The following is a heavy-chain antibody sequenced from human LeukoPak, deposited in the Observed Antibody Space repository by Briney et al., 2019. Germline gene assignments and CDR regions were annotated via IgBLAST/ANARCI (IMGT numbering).Heavy chain of an antibody. D-gene: IGHD2/OR15-2a*01. CDR1: GYPFIGYT. Sequence: ASVKVSCKASGYPFIGYTIFWVRQAPGQNLEWLGWINAGYGNTRTSQKFQDRVIITRDSPASTAYMELSSLRPEDTAVYYCARDRGNYFLPYWGQGTLVTVSS. CDR3: ARDRGNYFLPY. J-gene: IGHJ4*02. V-gene: IGHV1-3*01. CDR2: INAGYGNT.